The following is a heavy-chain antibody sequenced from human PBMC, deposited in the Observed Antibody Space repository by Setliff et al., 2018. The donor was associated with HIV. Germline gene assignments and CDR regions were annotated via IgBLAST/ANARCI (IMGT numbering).Heavy chain of an antibody. D-gene: IGHD2-2*01. CDR2: ISTTGTTT. V-gene: IGHV3-11*04. CDR1: GFTFSDYY. Sequence: SCKASGFTFSDYYMSWVRLAPGKGLEWLSIISTTGTTTYYADSVKGRFTISRDNARNLVFLQMNSLRAEDTAVYYCARDSSGQSTFLAPPWYFDLWGRGTLVTVSS. CDR3: ARDSSGQSTFLAPPWYFDL. J-gene: IGHJ2*01.